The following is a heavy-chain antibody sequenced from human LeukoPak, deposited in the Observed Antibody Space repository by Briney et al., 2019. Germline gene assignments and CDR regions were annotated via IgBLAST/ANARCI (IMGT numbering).Heavy chain of an antibody. CDR1: GGSISSSSYY. D-gene: IGHD5-12*01. V-gene: IGHV4-39*07. J-gene: IGHJ4*02. CDR3: ARDRVRGRGYSGYGYFDY. CDR2: IYYSGST. Sequence: SETLSLTCTVSGGSISSSSYYWGWIRQPPGKGLEWIGSIYYSGSTYYNPSLKSRVTISVDTSKNQFSLKLSSVTAADTAVYYCARDRVRGRGYSGYGYFDYWGQGTLVTVSS.